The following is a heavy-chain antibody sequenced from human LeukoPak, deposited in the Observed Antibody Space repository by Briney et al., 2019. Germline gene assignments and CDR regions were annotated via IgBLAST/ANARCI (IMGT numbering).Heavy chain of an antibody. CDR2: ISSSGGST. CDR1: TFIFSSEA. D-gene: IGHD7-27*01. CDR3: AKGWRTIWGAFDI. Sequence: GQSLTLSSAPATFIFSSEAMSWVSQAQGEGLEWGSAISSSGGSTYYAATVKGRFTISRDHSKNTLYLQMNSLRAEDTAVYYCAKGWRTIWGAFDIWGQGTMVTVSS. V-gene: IGHV3-23*01. J-gene: IGHJ3*02.